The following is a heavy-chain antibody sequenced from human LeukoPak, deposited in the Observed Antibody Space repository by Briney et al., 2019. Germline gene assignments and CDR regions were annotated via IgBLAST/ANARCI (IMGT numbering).Heavy chain of an antibody. V-gene: IGHV3-74*01. CDR1: GFTFSSYW. Sequence: GGSLRLSCAASGFTFSSYWMQWVRQAPGKGLVWVARISNDGTSTNSADSVKGRFTVSRDNAKNTLYLQMNSLRAEDTAVYYCGRALTGTRNGLDIWGQGTMVTVSS. CDR2: ISNDGTST. D-gene: IGHD3-9*01. CDR3: GRALTGTRNGLDI. J-gene: IGHJ3*02.